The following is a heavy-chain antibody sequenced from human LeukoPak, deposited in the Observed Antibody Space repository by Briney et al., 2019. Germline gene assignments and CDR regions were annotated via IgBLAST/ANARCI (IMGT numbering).Heavy chain of an antibody. D-gene: IGHD3-9*01. CDR2: ISGSGGST. V-gene: IGHV3-23*01. J-gene: IGHJ4*02. CDR3: AKAPPEFDWLFADY. Sequence: PGGSLRLSCAASGFTFSSYAMSWVRQAPGKGLEWVSAISGSGGSTYYADSVKGRFTISRDNSKNTLYLQMNSLRAEDAAVYYCAKAPPEFDWLFADYWGQGTLVTVSS. CDR1: GFTFSSYA.